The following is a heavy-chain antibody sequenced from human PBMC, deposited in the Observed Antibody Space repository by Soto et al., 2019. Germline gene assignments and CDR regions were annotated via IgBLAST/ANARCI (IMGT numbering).Heavy chain of an antibody. D-gene: IGHD3-3*01. J-gene: IGHJ1*01. CDR3: AHLTLEWLLYAEYFQH. CDR2: IYWDDDK. V-gene: IGHV2-5*02. CDR1: GFSLSTSGVG. Sequence: QITLKESGPTLVKPTQTLTLTCTFSGFSLSTSGVGVGWIRQPPGKALEWLALIYWDDDKRYSPSLKSRLTITXXTXKXXVVLTMTNMDPVDTATYYCAHLTLEWLLYAEYFQHWGQGTLVTVSS.